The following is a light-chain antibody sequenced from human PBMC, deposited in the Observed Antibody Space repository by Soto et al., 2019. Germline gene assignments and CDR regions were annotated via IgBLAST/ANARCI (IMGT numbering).Light chain of an antibody. Sequence: DIQMTQSPSAMSASVGDRVTITCRASRGITNYVAWFQQKPGQVPKRLIYAASSLQRGVPSRFSGSGSGTEFTLTISSLQPEDFATYYCQYYENSPWTFGQGT. V-gene: IGKV1-17*03. CDR2: AAS. CDR1: RGITNY. J-gene: IGKJ1*01. CDR3: QYYENSPWT.